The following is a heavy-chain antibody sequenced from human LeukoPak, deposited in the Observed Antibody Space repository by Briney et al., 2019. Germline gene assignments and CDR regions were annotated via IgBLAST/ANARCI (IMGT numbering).Heavy chain of an antibody. CDR1: GFTFSSYE. CDR2: ISSSGSTI. V-gene: IGHV3-48*03. J-gene: IGHJ4*02. D-gene: IGHD1-7*01. Sequence: PGGSLRLSCAASGFTFSSYEMNWVRQAPGKGLAWVSYISSSGSTIYYADSVKGRFTISRDNAKNSLYLQMNSLRAEDTAVYYCARPWNWGYFDYWGQGTLVTVSS. CDR3: ARPWNWGYFDY.